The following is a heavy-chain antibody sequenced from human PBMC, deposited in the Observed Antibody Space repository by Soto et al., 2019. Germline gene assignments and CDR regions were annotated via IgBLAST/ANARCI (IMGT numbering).Heavy chain of an antibody. CDR2: IDPSDSYT. Sequence: PGESLKISCKCSGYSFTSYWISWVRQMPGKGLEWMGRIDPSDSYTNYSPSFQGHVTISADKSISTAYLQWSSLKASDTAMYYCARDHWPDIVVVPAATYGMDVWGQGTTVTVSS. D-gene: IGHD2-2*01. CDR1: GYSFTSYW. CDR3: ARDHWPDIVVVPAATYGMDV. J-gene: IGHJ6*02. V-gene: IGHV5-10-1*01.